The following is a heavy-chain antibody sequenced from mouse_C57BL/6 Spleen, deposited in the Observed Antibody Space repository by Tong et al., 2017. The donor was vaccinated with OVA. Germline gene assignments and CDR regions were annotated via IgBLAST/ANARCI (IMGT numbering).Heavy chain of an antibody. CDR2: INPSSGYT. CDR3: ARSETTATGY. D-gene: IGHD1-2*01. J-gene: IGHJ2*01. V-gene: IGHV1-4*01. Sequence: VQLQESGAELARPGASVKMSCKASGYTFTSYTMHWVKQRPGQGLEWIGYINPSSGYTNYNQKFKDKATLTADKSSSTACMQLSSLTSEDSAVYYCARSETTATGYWGQGTTLTVSS. CDR1: GYTFTSYT.